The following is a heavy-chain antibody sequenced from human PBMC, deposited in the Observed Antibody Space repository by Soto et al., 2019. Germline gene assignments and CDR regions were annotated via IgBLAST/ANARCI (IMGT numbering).Heavy chain of an antibody. CDR2: ISGSVGST. V-gene: IGHV3-23*01. Sequence: EVQLLESGGGLVQPGGTLRLSCAASGFTFSDHGMSWVRQAPGKGPEWVSAISGSVGSTYYADSVKGRFTISRDNSKNMLYLPMDCLRDEDTAVYYCAKDRTIASRNFDDWGQGALVTVSS. J-gene: IGHJ4*02. CDR3: AKDRTIASRNFDD. CDR1: GFTFSDHG. D-gene: IGHD6-6*01.